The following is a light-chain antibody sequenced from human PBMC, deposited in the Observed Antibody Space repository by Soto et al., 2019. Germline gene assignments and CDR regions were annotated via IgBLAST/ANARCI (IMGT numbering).Light chain of an antibody. Sequence: DIQLTQSPSFLPASVGDGVPSICRASQSISSWLAWYQQKPGKAAKLLIYDAYSLESGVTSRFSGSGSGTEFTLTITSLQPDDFATYYCQPYNSYPWTVGPGTQVEIK. J-gene: IGKJ1*01. CDR3: QPYNSYPWT. V-gene: IGKV1-5*02. CDR1: QSISSW. CDR2: DAY.